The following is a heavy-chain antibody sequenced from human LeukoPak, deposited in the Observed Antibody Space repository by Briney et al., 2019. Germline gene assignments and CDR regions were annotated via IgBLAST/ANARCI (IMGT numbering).Heavy chain of an antibody. CDR2: VIPMLGTA. D-gene: IGHD6-13*01. CDR1: GGTFNTYS. J-gene: IGHJ4*02. Sequence: SVRVSFKASGGTFNTYSFNWVRQAPGQGLELMGRVIPMLGTATYGQNFQGGVTITADESTSTAYLELSSLSFGDTAVYYYAMGAAALQPLDYWLQGTLVSVSS. CDR3: AMGAAALQPLDY. V-gene: IGHV1-69*11.